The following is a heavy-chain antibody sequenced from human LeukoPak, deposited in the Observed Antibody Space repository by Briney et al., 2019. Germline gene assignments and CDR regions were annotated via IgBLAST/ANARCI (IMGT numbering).Heavy chain of an antibody. CDR2: IYYSGST. J-gene: IGHJ5*02. CDR1: GGSISSYY. Sequence: SETLSLTCTVSGGSISSYYWSWIRQPPGKGLEWIGYIYYSGSTNYNPSLKSRVTISVDTSKNQFSLKLSSVTAADTAVYYCARGVVTIFGVVIPHWFDPWGQGTLVTVSS. CDR3: ARGVVTIFGVVIPHWFDP. D-gene: IGHD3-3*01. V-gene: IGHV4-59*01.